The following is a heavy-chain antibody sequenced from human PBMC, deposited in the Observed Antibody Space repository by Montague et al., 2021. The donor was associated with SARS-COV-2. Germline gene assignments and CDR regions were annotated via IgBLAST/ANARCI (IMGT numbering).Heavy chain of an antibody. CDR2: ISSGSSYI. J-gene: IGHJ6*02. Sequence: SLRLSCAASGFTFSSYSMNWVRQAPGKGLEWVSSISSGSSYIYYADSVKGRFTISRDNAKNSLYLQMNSLRAEDTAVYYCASYQNYYYYYGMDVWGQGTMVTVSS. CDR3: ASYQNYYYYYGMDV. V-gene: IGHV3-21*01. D-gene: IGHD2-2*01. CDR1: GFTFSSYS.